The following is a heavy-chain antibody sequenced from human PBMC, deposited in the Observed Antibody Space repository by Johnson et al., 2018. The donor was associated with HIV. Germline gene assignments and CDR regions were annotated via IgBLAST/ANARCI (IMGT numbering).Heavy chain of an antibody. D-gene: IGHD1-14*01. CDR2: ISKDGANN. J-gene: IGHJ3*02. CDR3: ARDDRPDGFDI. CDR1: GFTFSNYP. V-gene: IGHV3-30*04. Sequence: QVQLVESGGGVVQPGRSLRLSCAASGFTFSNYPMHWVRQAPGKGLEWVAVISKDGANNYHADSVKGRFTISRDNSKNTLYLQMNSLRGEDTAVYYCARDDRPDGFDIWGQGTMVTVSS.